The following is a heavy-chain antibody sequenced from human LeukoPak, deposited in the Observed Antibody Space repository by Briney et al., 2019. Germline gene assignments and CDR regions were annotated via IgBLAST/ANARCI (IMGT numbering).Heavy chain of an antibody. CDR3: AREGGAPGHTNEFDY. D-gene: IGHD1-1*01. V-gene: IGHV4-59*01. J-gene: IGHJ4*02. CDR2: ITFTGNT. CDR1: GITPFH. Sequence: SETLSLTCSVSGITPFHLSWIRQTPGKGLEWIGHITFTGNTNYNPSLKSRVTISLGTSNNQFSLELKAVTAADTAVYYCAREGGAPGHTNEFDYWGQGILVTVSS.